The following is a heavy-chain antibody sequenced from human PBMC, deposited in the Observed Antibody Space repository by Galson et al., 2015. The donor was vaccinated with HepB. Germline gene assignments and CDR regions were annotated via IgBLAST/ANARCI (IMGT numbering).Heavy chain of an antibody. CDR3: AIGGDCSGGSCPEGG. CDR1: GVNFNSYA. Sequence: SVKVSCKASGVNFNSYAINWVRQAPGEGLEWMGGITPIFGIGNYAQKFKARVTITADKSTKTSYMELTSLTSEDTAIYYCAIGGDCSGGSCPEGGWGQGTLVTVSS. D-gene: IGHD2-15*01. CDR2: ITPIFGIG. V-gene: IGHV1-69*10. J-gene: IGHJ4*02.